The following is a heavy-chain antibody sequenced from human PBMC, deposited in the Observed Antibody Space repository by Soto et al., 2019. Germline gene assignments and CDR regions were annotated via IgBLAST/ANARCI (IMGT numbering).Heavy chain of an antibody. V-gene: IGHV3-53*01. Sequence: PEESLRLSCAASGFTVSSNYMSWVRQAPGKGLEWVSVIYSGGSTYYADSVKGRFTISRDNSKNTLYLQMNSLRAEDTAVYYCAREGQPAAGTTPHNWGQGTLVTVSS. CDR1: GFTVSSNY. CDR2: IYSGGST. D-gene: IGHD6-13*01. J-gene: IGHJ4*02. CDR3: AREGQPAAGTTPHN.